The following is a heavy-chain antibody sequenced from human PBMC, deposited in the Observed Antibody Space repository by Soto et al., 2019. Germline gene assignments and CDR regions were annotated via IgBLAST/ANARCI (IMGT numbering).Heavy chain of an antibody. CDR3: ASECESCAGFQH. Sequence: QVQLQESGPGLVKPSETLSLTCTVSGGSISSYYWSWIRQPPGKGLEWIGYIYYSGSTNYNPSLKSRVTISVHPSKNQSSLRLSSVTAADTAVYYGASECESCAGFQHWGQGTLVSVSS. D-gene: IGHD3-16*01. J-gene: IGHJ1*01. CDR2: IYYSGST. V-gene: IGHV4-59*01. CDR1: GGSISSYY.